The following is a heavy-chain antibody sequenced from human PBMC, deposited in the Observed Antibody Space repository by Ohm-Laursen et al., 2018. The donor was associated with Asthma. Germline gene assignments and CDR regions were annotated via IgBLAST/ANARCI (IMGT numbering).Heavy chain of an antibody. V-gene: IGHV3-23*01. CDR2: ISGSGGST. D-gene: IGHD2-15*01. CDR3: AKLIRLGYCSGGSCQKGYYFDY. J-gene: IGHJ4*02. CDR1: GFTFSSYA. Sequence: SLRLSCAAPGFTFSSYAMSWVRQAPGKGLEWVSAISGSGGSTYYADSVKGRFTISRDNSKNTLYLQMNSLRAEDTAVYYCAKLIRLGYCSGGSCQKGYYFDYWGQGTLVTVSS.